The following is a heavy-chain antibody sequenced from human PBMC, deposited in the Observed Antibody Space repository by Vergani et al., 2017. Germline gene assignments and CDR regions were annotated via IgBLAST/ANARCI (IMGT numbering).Heavy chain of an antibody. CDR3: ATASGSSGYYSHNWFDP. V-gene: IGHV1-24*01. D-gene: IGHD3-22*01. CDR2: FDPEDGET. Sequence: QVQLVQSGAEVKKPGASVKVSCKVSGYTLTELSMHWVRQAPGKGLEWMGGFDPEDGETISAQKFQGRVTKPEDTSTDTAYMELSSLRSEDTAVYYSATASGSSGYYSHNWFDPWGQGTLVTVSS. J-gene: IGHJ5*02. CDR1: GYTLTELS.